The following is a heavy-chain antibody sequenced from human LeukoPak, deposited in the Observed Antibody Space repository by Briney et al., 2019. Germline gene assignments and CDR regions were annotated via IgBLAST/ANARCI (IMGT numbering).Heavy chain of an antibody. D-gene: IGHD2-2*02. V-gene: IGHV3-48*04. CDR2: ISPSGSTI. J-gene: IGHJ2*01. Sequence: PGGSLRLSCTASRFSLSSYSINWVRQAPGKGLEWVSYISPSGSTIFYADSVKGRFTISRDNAKNSLFLQMNNLGVEDTAVYYCARAPPDWECSNSICYTWYFDLWGRGTLVTVSS. CDR1: RFSLSSYS. CDR3: ARAPPDWECSNSICYTWYFDL.